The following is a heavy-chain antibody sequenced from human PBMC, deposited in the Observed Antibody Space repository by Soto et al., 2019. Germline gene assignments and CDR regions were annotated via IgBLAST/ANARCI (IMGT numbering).Heavy chain of an antibody. V-gene: IGHV5-51*01. D-gene: IGHD2-8*01. Sequence: PGESLKISCKGSGYSFPNYWIAWVRQMPGKDLESMGIIYPDDSDTKYSPSFQGQVTISADKSTSTAYLDLNSVTAADTAMYYCARNGDCTRPGCIVGWFDPWGPGTLVTVSS. CDR3: ARNGDCTRPGCIVGWFDP. CDR1: GYSFPNYW. J-gene: IGHJ5*02. CDR2: IYPDDSDT.